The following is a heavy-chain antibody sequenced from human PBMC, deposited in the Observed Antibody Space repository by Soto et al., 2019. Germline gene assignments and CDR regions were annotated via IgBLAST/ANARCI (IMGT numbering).Heavy chain of an antibody. CDR1: GFNFNDHY. CDR2: ARNKVNSYTI. J-gene: IGHJ4*02. V-gene: IGHV3-72*01. CDR3: ARLMGTSFDL. D-gene: IGHD2-8*01. Sequence: GGSLRLSCVASGFNFNDHYMDWVRQAPGKGLEWVGRARNKVNSYTIAYAASVQGRFTISRDDSKNSLYLQMSSLKTEDTAVYFCARLMGTSFDLWGQGTLVTVSS.